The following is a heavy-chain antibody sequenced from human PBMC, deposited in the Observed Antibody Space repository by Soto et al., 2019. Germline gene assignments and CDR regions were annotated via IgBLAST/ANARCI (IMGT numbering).Heavy chain of an antibody. J-gene: IGHJ6*02. Sequence: SETLALTCAVSGGSIRSSNWWSWVRQPPGKGLEWIGEIYHSGSTNYNPSLKSRVTISVDKSKNQFSLKLSSVTAADTAVYYCARVITMVRGAYYGMDVWGQGTTVTVSS. CDR3: ARVITMVRGAYYGMDV. CDR1: GGSIRSSNW. V-gene: IGHV4-4*02. CDR2: IYHSGST. D-gene: IGHD3-10*01.